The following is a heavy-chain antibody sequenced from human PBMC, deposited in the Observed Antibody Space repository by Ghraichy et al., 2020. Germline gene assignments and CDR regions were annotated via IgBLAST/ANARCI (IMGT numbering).Heavy chain of an antibody. CDR3: ARAAYDYGDYEFVGGDIIMGATPPHGMDV. V-gene: IGHV4-34*01. J-gene: IGHJ6*02. CDR1: GGSFSGYY. CDR2: INHSGSI. D-gene: IGHD4-17*01. Sequence: SETLSLTCAVYGGSFSGYYWSWIRQPPGKGLEWIGEINHSGSINYNPSLKSRVTISVDTSKNQFSLKLNSVTAADTAVYYCARAAYDYGDYEFVGGDIIMGATPPHGMDVWGQGTTVTVSS.